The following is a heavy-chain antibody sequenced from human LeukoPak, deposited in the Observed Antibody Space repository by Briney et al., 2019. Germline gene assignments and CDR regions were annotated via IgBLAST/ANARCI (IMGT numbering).Heavy chain of an antibody. D-gene: IGHD6-13*01. CDR1: GGSISSHW. V-gene: IGHV4-4*02. CDR3: AREGGRGSWFQFDY. CDR2: IYHSGNT. J-gene: IGHJ4*02. Sequence: SGTLSLTCAVSGGSISSHWWSWVRQPPGKGLEWIGEIYHSGNTNYNPSLKSRVTISVDKSKNQFSLRLSSVTAADTAVYYCAREGGRGSWFQFDYWGQGTLVTVSS.